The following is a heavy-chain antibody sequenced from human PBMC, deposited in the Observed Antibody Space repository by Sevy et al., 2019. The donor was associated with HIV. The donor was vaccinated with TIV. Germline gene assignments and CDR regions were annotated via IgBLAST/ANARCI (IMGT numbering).Heavy chain of an antibody. Sequence: GGSLRLSCAVSGFSFDSYGMTWVRQGPGKGLEWVSGISGSGTRTYYADSVKGRFSISRDNSKNRLYLQMNSLRSEDTGIYYCAKGGGGHYDPDEIGYYFYYYNMDVWGKGTTVTVSS. CDR3: AKGGGGHYDPDEIGYYFYYYNMDV. J-gene: IGHJ6*03. D-gene: IGHD3-22*01. V-gene: IGHV3-23*01. CDR2: ISGSGTRT. CDR1: GFSFDSYG.